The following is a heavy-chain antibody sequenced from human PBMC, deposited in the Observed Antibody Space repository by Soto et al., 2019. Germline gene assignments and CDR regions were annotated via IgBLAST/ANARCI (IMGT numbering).Heavy chain of an antibody. V-gene: IGHV3-7*01. D-gene: IGHD3-16*01. Sequence: EVQLVESGGGLVQPGGSLRLSCAASEVTFSKYWMTWVRQSPGKGLEWVANINQDGSERYYVDSVRGRFTISRDNAKNSLYLQMNSLRAEDTAVYYCVCGGNYFVYWGQGTLVTVSP. CDR3: VCGGNYFVY. CDR2: INQDGSER. J-gene: IGHJ4*02. CDR1: EVTFSKYW.